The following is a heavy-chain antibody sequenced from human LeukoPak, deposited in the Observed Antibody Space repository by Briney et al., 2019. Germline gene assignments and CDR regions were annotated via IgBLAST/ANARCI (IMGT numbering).Heavy chain of an antibody. D-gene: IGHD4/OR15-4a*01. J-gene: IGHJ4*02. CDR1: GGSISSYY. Sequence: PSETLSLTCTVSGGSISSYYWSRIRQPPGKGLEWIGYIYYSGSTNYNPSLKSRVTISVDTSNYQFSLKLSSVTAADTAVCYCARDSNYPYYFDYWGQGTVVTVSS. CDR2: IYYSGST. CDR3: ARDSNYPYYFDY. V-gene: IGHV4-59*01.